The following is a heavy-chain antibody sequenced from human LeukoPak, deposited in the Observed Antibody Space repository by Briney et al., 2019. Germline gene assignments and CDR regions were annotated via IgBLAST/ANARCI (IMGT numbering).Heavy chain of an antibody. CDR3: GREILPSYAFDI. J-gene: IGHJ3*02. Sequence: GGSLRLSCAASGFTVSSNFMSWVRQAPGKRLEWVSAVYSGGSTYYANSVKGRFTISRDISTNTLFFEMNSLRAEDTAVYYCGREILPSYAFDIWGQGTMVTVSS. V-gene: IGHV3-66*01. CDR2: VYSGGST. CDR1: GFTVSSNF. D-gene: IGHD2/OR15-2a*01.